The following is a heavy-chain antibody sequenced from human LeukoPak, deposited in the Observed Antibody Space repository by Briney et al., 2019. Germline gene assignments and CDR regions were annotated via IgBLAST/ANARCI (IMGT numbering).Heavy chain of an antibody. J-gene: IGHJ6*03. CDR1: GGTFSSYA. V-gene: IGHV1-69*13. CDR3: ARDPPYSNGNYYMDV. CDR2: IIPIFGTA. D-gene: IGHD4-11*01. Sequence: SVKVSCKASGGTFSSYAISWVRQAPGQGLEWMGGIIPIFGTANYAQKFQGRVTITADESTSTAYMELSSLSSEDTAVYYCARDPPYSNGNYYMDVWGKGTTVTVSS.